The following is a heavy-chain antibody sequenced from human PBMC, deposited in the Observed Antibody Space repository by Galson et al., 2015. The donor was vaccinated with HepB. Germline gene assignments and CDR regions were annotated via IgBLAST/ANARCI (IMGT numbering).Heavy chain of an antibody. J-gene: IGHJ4*02. CDR3: AKSEAPGSGWFAVAY. V-gene: IGHV3-30*18. Sequence: SLRLSCAASGFTFSTYGMHWVRQAPGKGLEWVAIISADGTSKYYADSAKGRFTISRDASGNTLYLEMNSLRSEDTAMYYCAKSEAPGSGWFAVAYWGQGTLVTVSS. CDR2: ISADGTSK. D-gene: IGHD6-19*01. CDR1: GFTFSTYG.